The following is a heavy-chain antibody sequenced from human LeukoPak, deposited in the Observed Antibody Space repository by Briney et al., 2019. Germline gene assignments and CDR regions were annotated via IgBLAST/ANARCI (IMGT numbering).Heavy chain of an antibody. V-gene: IGHV1-69*05. D-gene: IGHD5-12*01. CDR2: IIPIFGTA. CDR1: GGTFSSYA. CDR3: AIGEIYSGYDY. J-gene: IGHJ4*02. Sequence: GASVKVSCKASGGTFSSYAISWVRQAPGQGLEWMGGIIPIFGTANYAQKFQGRVTMTRNTSISTAYMELSSLRSEDTAVYYCAIGEIYSGYDYWGQGTLVTVSS.